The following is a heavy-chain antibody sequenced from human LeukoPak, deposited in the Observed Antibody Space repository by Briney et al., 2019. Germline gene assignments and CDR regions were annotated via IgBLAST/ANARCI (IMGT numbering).Heavy chain of an antibody. CDR3: ATRIVGAKKAFDI. D-gene: IGHD1-26*01. J-gene: IGHJ3*02. CDR2: IYTSGST. V-gene: IGHV4-4*09. Sequence: SETLSLTCTVSGGSISSYYWSWIRQPPGKGLEWIGYIYTSGSTNYNPSLKSRVTISVDTSKNQFSLKLSSVTAADTAVYYCATRIVGAKKAFDIWGRGTMVTVSS. CDR1: GGSISSYY.